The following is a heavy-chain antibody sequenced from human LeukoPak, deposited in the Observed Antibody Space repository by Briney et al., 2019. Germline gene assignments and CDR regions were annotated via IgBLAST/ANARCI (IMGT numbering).Heavy chain of an antibody. CDR1: GGTFSSYA. J-gene: IGHJ4*02. CDR2: IIPIFGTA. Sequence: SVKVSCKASGGTFSSYAISWVRQAPGQGLEWMGGIIPIFGTANYAQKFQGRVMITAEASTRTAYMELRSLRSEDTAVYYCARVVDNCSGGSCYSALFDHWGQGTLVTVSS. D-gene: IGHD2-15*01. CDR3: ARVVDNCSGGSCYSALFDH. V-gene: IGHV1-69*13.